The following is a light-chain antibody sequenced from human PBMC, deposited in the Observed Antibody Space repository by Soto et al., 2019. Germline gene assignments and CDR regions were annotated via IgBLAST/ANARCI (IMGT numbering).Light chain of an antibody. CDR2: DVS. CDR3: SSYTTSSTDV. J-gene: IGLJ1*01. V-gene: IGLV2-14*01. CDR1: SSDVGGYNY. Sequence: QSALTQPASVSGSPGQSITISCTGTSSDVGGYNYVSWYQQHPGNAPKLMISDVSHRPSGVSNRFSGSKSGNTASLTISGLQTEDEADYYCSSYTTSSTDVFGTGTKLTVL.